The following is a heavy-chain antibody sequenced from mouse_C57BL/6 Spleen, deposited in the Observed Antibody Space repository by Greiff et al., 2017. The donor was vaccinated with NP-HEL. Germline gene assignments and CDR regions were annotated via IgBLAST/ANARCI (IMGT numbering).Heavy chain of an antibody. J-gene: IGHJ4*01. D-gene: IGHD2-5*01. Sequence: VQLQQPGAELVKPGASVKLSCKASGYTFTSYWMQWVKQRPGQGLEWIGEIDPSDSYTNYNQKFKGKATLTVDTSSSTAYMQLSSLTSEDSAVYYCAGVAYYSNYGYAMDYWGQGTSVTVSS. CDR1: GYTFTSYW. CDR3: AGVAYYSNYGYAMDY. CDR2: IDPSDSYT. V-gene: IGHV1-50*01.